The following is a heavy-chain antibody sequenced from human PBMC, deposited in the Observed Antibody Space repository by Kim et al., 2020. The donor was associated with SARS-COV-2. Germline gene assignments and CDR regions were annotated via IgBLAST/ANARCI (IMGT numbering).Heavy chain of an antibody. CDR1: GFSFSSYA. CDR3: ATASCGGCSCYSDIDAFDI. D-gene: IGHD2-21*01. V-gene: IGHV3-23*01. J-gene: IGHJ3*02. Sequence: GGSLRLSCATSGFSFSSYAMSWVRQAPGKGLEWVSGINYSGGRTYYADSVKGRFTISRDNSKNTVYLQMNSLRVEDAAVYYCATASCGGCSCYSDIDAFDIWGQGTKVTVSS. CDR2: INYSGGRT.